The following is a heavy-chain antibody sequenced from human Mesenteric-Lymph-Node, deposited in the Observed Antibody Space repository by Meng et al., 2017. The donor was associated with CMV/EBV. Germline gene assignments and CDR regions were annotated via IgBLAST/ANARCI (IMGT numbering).Heavy chain of an antibody. J-gene: IGHJ4*02. Sequence: SETLSPTCSVFGGSINTEGSYWTWVRQPPGKGLEWIATIHHSGNTYYNPSLRSRVAVSLTTSNNQFSLKLTSLTAADAALYYCVRNPYTSSFDYWGQGILVTVSS. V-gene: IGHV4-39*07. CDR1: GGSINTEGSY. D-gene: IGHD2-2*02. CDR2: IHHSGNT. CDR3: VRNPYTSSFDY.